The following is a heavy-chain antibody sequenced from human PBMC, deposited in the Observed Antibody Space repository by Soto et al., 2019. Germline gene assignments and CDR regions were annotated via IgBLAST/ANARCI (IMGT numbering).Heavy chain of an antibody. J-gene: IGHJ4*02. V-gene: IGHV3-21*01. Sequence: GGSLRLSCAASGFTFSSYSMNWVRQAPGKGLEWVSSISSSSSYIYYADSVKGRFTISRDNSKNTLYLQMNSLRAEDTAVYYCASGDIVVVPAAIFDYWGQGTLVTVSS. D-gene: IGHD2-2*01. CDR1: GFTFSSYS. CDR3: ASGDIVVVPAAIFDY. CDR2: ISSSSSYI.